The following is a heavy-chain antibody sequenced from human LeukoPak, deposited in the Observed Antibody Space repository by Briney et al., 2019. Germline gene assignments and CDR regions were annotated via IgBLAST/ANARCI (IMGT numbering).Heavy chain of an antibody. V-gene: IGHV3-11*04. CDR1: DFTFSDYY. CDR3: ASDPRDGGQNV. J-gene: IGHJ6*04. D-gene: IGHD5-24*01. CDR2: ISSSGSTI. Sequence: PGGSLRLSCAASDFTFSDYYMSWIRQAPGKGLEWVSYISSSGSTIYYADSVKGRFTFSRDKAKNTLYLQMNSLRPEDSAVYYCASDPRDGGQNVWGKGTMVTVSS.